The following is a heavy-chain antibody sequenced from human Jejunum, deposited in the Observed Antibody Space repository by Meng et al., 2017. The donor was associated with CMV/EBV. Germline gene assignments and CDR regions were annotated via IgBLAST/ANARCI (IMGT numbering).Heavy chain of an antibody. CDR3: AKGLSGSYYYYYGTDV. CDR2: IYSGGDST. V-gene: IGHV3-23*03. J-gene: IGHJ6*02. Sequence: TFSSYGMSWVRQAPGKGLEWVSVIYSGGDSTYYVDSVKGRFTISRDNSKNTLYLQMNSLRAEDTAVYYCAKGLSGSYYYYYGTDVWDQGTTVTVSS. D-gene: IGHD1-26*01. CDR1: TFSSYG.